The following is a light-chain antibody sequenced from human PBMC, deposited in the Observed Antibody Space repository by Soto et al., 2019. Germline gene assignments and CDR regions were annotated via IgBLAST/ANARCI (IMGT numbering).Light chain of an antibody. CDR2: LAS. V-gene: IGKV3-11*01. J-gene: IGKJ1*01. CDR1: QAVNTR. CDR3: HQSQSWPRT. Sequence: EIVLTQSPATLSSFPGDRVTLSCRASQAVNTRLAWYQHKPGQAPRLLIYLASNRAAGVPARFSGSGSGTDFTLPISNVEPEDFAVYYCHQSQSWPRTFGQGTKVDIK.